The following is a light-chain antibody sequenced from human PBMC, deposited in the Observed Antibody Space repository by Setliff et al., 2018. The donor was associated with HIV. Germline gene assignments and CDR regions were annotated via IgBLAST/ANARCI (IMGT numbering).Light chain of an antibody. J-gene: IGLJ3*02. CDR3: SSYTASSTLV. CDR2: DVS. V-gene: IGLV2-14*03. Sequence: QSXXTQPASVSGSPGQSITISCTGFSSDVGGYNYVSWYQQHPGKAPKLMIYDVSQRPSGVSDRFSGSKSGLTASLTISGLQPEDESDYYCSSYTASSTLVFGGGTK. CDR1: SSDVGGYNY.